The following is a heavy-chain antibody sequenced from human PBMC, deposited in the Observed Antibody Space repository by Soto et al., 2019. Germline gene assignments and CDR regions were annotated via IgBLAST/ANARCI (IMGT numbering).Heavy chain of an antibody. Sequence: EVHLVASGGALVQPGGSLTLSCVGSGFTLSTYWLAWVRQAPGKGLEWVASINEDGSERYAVDAVKGRVTISRDNAKNSLYLQMNSLRAEDTAVYYCGKYSGSYPVYNGMNVWGQGTTVTVSS. CDR3: GKYSGSYPVYNGMNV. J-gene: IGHJ6*02. CDR2: INEDGSER. D-gene: IGHD1-26*01. V-gene: IGHV3-7*03. CDR1: GFTLSTYW.